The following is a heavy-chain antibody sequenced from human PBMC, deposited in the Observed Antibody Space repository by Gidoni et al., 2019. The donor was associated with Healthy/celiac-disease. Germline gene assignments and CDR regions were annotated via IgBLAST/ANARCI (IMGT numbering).Heavy chain of an antibody. Sequence: QVQLQESGPGLLKPSQTLSLTCTVSGGSISSGGYYWSWFRQHPGKCLEWIGYIYYSGSTYYNPSLKSRVTISVDTSKNQFSLKLSSVTAADTAVYYCARVLGFRETSYYFDYWGQGTLVTVSS. CDR1: GGSISSGGYY. CDR2: IYYSGST. V-gene: IGHV4-31*02. J-gene: IGHJ4*02. CDR3: ARVLGFRETSYYFDY. D-gene: IGHD3-10*01.